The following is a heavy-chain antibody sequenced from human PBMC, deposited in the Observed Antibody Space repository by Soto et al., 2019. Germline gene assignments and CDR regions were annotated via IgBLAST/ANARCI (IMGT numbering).Heavy chain of an antibody. CDR3: ARECTTTVTTGSGMCYYYGMDV. Sequence: VKVSCKASGYTFTSYYMHWVRQAPGQGLEWMGIINPSGGSTSYAQKFQGRVTMTRDTSTSTVYMELSSLRSEDTAVYYCARECTTTVTTGSGMCYYYGMDVWGQGTTVTVSS. CDR2: INPSGGST. V-gene: IGHV1-46*01. D-gene: IGHD4-17*01. J-gene: IGHJ6*02. CDR1: GYTFTSYY.